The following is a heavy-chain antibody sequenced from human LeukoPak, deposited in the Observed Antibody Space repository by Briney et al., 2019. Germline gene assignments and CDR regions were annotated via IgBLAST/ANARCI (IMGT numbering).Heavy chain of an antibody. CDR2: IYTSGST. V-gene: IGHV4-61*02. Sequence: PSETLSLTCTVSGGSISSGNYYWYWIRQPAGKGLEWIGRIYTSGSTNYNPSLKSRVTISVDTSKNQFSLKLSSVTAADTAVYYCARGGYYDTTGSRDALDIWGQETMVTVSS. J-gene: IGHJ3*02. D-gene: IGHD3-22*01. CDR3: ARGGYYDTTGSRDALDI. CDR1: GGSISSGNYY.